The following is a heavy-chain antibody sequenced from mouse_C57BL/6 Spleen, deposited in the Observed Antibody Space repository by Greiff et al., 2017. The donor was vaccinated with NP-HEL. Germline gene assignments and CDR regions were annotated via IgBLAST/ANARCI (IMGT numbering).Heavy chain of an antibody. Sequence: VQLQQSGPELVKPGASVKMSCKASGYTFTDYNMHWVKQSHGKSLEWIGYINPNNGGTSYNQKFKGKATLTVNKSSSTAYMELRSLTSEYSAVYYCARGSYYDYFAYWGQGTLVTVSA. J-gene: IGHJ3*01. D-gene: IGHD2-4*01. V-gene: IGHV1-22*01. CDR3: ARGSYYDYFAY. CDR2: INPNNGGT. CDR1: GYTFTDYN.